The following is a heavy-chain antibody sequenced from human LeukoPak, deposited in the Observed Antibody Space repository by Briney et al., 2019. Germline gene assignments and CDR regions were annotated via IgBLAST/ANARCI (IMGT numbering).Heavy chain of an antibody. CDR3: ARHSYCGGDCYSGLFDY. D-gene: IGHD2-21*02. CDR2: IYYSGST. V-gene: IGHV4-39*01. Sequence: SETLSLTCTVTGGSISSSSCYWGWIRQPPGKGLEWIGSIYYSGSTYYNPSLKSRVTISVDTSKNQFSLKLGSVTAADTAVYYCARHSYCGGDCYSGLFDYWGQGTLVTVSS. CDR1: GGSISSSSCY. J-gene: IGHJ4*02.